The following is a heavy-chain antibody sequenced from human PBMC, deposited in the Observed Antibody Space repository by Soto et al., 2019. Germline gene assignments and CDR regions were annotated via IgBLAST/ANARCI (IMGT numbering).Heavy chain of an antibody. CDR1: GGSISSSSYY. D-gene: IGHD5-12*01. V-gene: IGHV4-39*01. Sequence: QLQLQESGPGLVKPSETLSLTCTVSGGSISSSSYYWGWIRQPPGKGLEWIGIIYYSGSTYYNPSLKSRVTLPVDTSRNQFSLKGSSVPGADPAEYYCARRGGVATNAFDIWGQGTMVTVSS. CDR3: ARRGGVATNAFDI. CDR2: IYYSGST. J-gene: IGHJ3*02.